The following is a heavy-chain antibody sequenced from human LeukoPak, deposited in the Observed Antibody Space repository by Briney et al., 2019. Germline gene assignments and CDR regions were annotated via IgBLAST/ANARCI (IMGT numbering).Heavy chain of an antibody. CDR1: GFTFSSCW. J-gene: IGHJ6*03. V-gene: IGHV3-74*01. D-gene: IGHD4-17*01. CDR3: ARTASQVTYGEAQYYYYYYMDV. CDR2: VNSDGSST. Sequence: QTGGSLRLSCGASGFTFSSCWMHWVRQAPGKGLVWVSRVNSDGSSTSYADSVKGRFTISRDNAKNTLYLQMNSLRAEDTAVYYCARTASQVTYGEAQYYYYYYMDVWGKGTTVTVSS.